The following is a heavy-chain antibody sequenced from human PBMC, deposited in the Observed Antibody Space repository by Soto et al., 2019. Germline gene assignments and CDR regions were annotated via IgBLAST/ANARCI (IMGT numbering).Heavy chain of an antibody. V-gene: IGHV4-39*01. CDR1: GDSISGSPYF. J-gene: IGHJ4*02. D-gene: IGHD6-13*01. Sequence: QVQLQESGPGLVMPSETLSLTCTVSGDSISGSPYFWGWIRQPPGKRLEWIGSIFYDGYTLYTPSLKCRVTISVDTSKNPFSPKLTSVAASDTAIYFCARLQAAVPQYWGQGILVTVSS. CDR3: ARLQAAVPQY. CDR2: IFYDGYT.